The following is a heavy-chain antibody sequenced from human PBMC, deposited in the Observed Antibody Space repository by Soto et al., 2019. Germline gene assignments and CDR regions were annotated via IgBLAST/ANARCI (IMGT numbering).Heavy chain of an antibody. CDR2: IIPILGIA. V-gene: IGHV1-69*02. J-gene: IGHJ6*02. CDR3: ASLMSSGYYYGMDV. Sequence: QIQLVQSGAEVKKPGSSMKVSCKASGGTFSSYTISRVRHAPGQGLEWMGRIIPILGIANYAQKFQGRVTITADKSTSTAYMELSSLRSEDTAVYYCASLMSSGYYYGMDVWGQGTTVTVSS. D-gene: IGHD3-10*01. CDR1: GGTFSSYT.